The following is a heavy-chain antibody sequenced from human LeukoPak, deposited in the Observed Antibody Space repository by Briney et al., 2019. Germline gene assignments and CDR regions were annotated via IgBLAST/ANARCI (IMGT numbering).Heavy chain of an antibody. J-gene: IGHJ3*02. CDR2: IYYSGST. V-gene: IGHV4-59*01. CDR3: ARDYGGNSHAFDI. Sequence: SETLSLTRTVSGGSISSYYWSWIRQPPGKGLEWIGYIYYSGSTNYNPSLKSRVTISVDTSKNQFSLKLSSVTAADTAVYYCARDYGGNSHAFDIWGQGTMVTVPS. D-gene: IGHD4-23*01. CDR1: GGSISSYY.